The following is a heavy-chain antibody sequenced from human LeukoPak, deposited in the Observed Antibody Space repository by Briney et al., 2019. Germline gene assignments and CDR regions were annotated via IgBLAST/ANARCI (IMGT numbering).Heavy chain of an antibody. J-gene: IGHJ5*02. CDR3: ARETGDIVLMVYDNWFDP. CDR2: IKVDGSEK. D-gene: IGHD2-8*01. Sequence: QAGRSLRLSCPASGFTVSSYWISWARQAPGKWLEWLANIKVDGSEKYYVDSVKGRFTISRDNAKNSLYLQMNSLRAEDTAVYYCARETGDIVLMVYDNWFDPWGQGTLVTVSS. V-gene: IGHV3-7*01. CDR1: GFTVSSYW.